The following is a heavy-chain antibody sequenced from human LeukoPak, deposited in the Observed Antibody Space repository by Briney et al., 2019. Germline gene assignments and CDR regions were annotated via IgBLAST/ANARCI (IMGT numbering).Heavy chain of an antibody. D-gene: IGHD3-16*01. CDR1: GSTLSDHY. CDR3: AKGHDFVWGSPMDV. V-gene: IGHV3-11*04. J-gene: IGHJ6*03. Sequence: SGGSLRLSCTASGSTLSDHYVTWHRQAPGKGLEWVSFISDCGNTIYYADSVKGRFTVSRDNARNSLHLQVNRVRGEDPAVFFCAKGHDFVWGSPMDVWGTGSPVTVSS. CDR2: ISDCGNTI.